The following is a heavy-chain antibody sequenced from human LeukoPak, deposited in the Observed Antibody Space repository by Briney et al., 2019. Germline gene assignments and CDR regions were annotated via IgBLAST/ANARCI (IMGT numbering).Heavy chain of an antibody. CDR2: FDPEEGAT. Sequence: ASVTVSCQVYGDTLSELSMHWVRQAPGKGLEWMGGFDPEEGATIYAQRFQGRVTMSEDTITHTAYMHLSSLRSEDTAVYYCAIDGRREYSGSFSYWGQGTLVTVSS. D-gene: IGHD1-26*01. CDR3: AIDGRREYSGSFSY. CDR1: GDTLSELS. J-gene: IGHJ4*02. V-gene: IGHV1-24*01.